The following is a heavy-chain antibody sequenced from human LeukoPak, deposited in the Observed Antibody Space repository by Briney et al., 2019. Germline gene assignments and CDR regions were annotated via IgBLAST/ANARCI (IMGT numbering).Heavy chain of an antibody. CDR1: GFTFDDYG. CDR3: AREIYSNRDQDDAFDL. V-gene: IGHV3-20*04. J-gene: IGHJ3*01. CDR2: ITWNGGST. Sequence: GGSLRLSCAASGFTFDDYGMSWVRQAPGKGLEWVSGITWNGGSTGYADSVKGRFTISRDNAKNSLYLQMNSLRAEDTALYYCAREIYSNRDQDDAFDLWGQGTMVTVSS. D-gene: IGHD2-15*01.